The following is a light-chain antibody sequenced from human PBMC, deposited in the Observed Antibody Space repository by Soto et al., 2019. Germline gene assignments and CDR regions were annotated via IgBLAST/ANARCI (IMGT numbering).Light chain of an antibody. CDR1: QGVSTW. CDR2: TAS. V-gene: IGKV1-12*01. CDR3: HQAASFPIT. J-gene: IGKJ5*01. Sequence: DIQMTQSPSSVSASVGERVTITCRASQGVSTWLAWYQQKTGKAPNLLIYTASSLQSGVPSRLSGSGSGKDFPLTLNGLQPEDFATYYCHQAASFPITFGQGPRLAIK.